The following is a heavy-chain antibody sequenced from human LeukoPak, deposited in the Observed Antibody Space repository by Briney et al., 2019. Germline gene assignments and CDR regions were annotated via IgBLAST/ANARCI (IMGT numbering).Heavy chain of an antibody. CDR3: SVAGDY. CDR2: ISSASGST. D-gene: IGHD6-19*01. V-gene: IGHV3-48*01. J-gene: IGHJ4*02. CDR1: GFTFSSYS. Sequence: GGSLRLSCAASGFTFSSYSMNWVRQAPGKGLEWVSYISSASGSTYYADSVKGRFTISRDNPKNTLYLQMNSLRAEDTAVYYCSVAGDYWGQGTLVTVSS.